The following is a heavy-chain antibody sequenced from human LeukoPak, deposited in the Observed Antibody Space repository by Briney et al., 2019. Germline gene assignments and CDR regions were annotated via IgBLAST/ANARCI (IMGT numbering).Heavy chain of an antibody. CDR3: ARHALAAAGRGDFDY. CDR2: IYPGDSDT. Sequence: GESLKISCKASGYSFSHYWIAWVRQMTGKGLDWMGIIYPGDSDTRYSPSFQGQVTISADKSISTAYLQWSSLKASDTAMYYCARHALAAAGRGDFDYWGQGTLVPVSS. D-gene: IGHD6-13*01. V-gene: IGHV5-51*01. CDR1: GYSFSHYW. J-gene: IGHJ4*02.